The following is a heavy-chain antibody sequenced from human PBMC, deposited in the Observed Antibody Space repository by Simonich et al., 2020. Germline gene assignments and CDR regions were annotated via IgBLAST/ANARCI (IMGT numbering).Heavy chain of an antibody. D-gene: IGHD6-6*01. J-gene: IGHJ6*03. CDR3: ARDRAARYYYYYYMDV. CDR1: GYTFTGYY. V-gene: IGHV1-2*02. Sequence: QVQLVQSGAEVKKPGASVKVSCKASGYTFTGYYMHWGRQAPGQGLEELGWINPNSGGKNYAQKFQGRVTMTRDTSISTAYMELSRLRSDDTAVYYCARDRAARYYYYYYMDVWGKGTTVTVSS. CDR2: INPNSGGK.